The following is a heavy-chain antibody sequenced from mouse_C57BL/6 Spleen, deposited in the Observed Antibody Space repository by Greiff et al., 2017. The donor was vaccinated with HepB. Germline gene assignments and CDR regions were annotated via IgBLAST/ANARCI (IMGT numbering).Heavy chain of an antibody. J-gene: IGHJ4*01. D-gene: IGHD3-2*02. CDR2: INPSSGYT. Sequence: VQLQQSGAELAKPGASVKLSCKASGYTFTSYWMHWVKQRPGQGLEWIGYINPSSGYTKYNQKFKDKATLTADKSSSTAYMQLSSLTYEDSAVYYCARSDSPQAGAMDYWGQGTSVTVSS. V-gene: IGHV1-7*01. CDR3: ARSDSPQAGAMDY. CDR1: GYTFTSYW.